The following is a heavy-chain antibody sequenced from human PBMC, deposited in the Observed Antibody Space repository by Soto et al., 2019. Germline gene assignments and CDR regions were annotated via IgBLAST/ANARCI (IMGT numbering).Heavy chain of an antibody. V-gene: IGHV3-33*01. CDR1: GFTFSSYG. J-gene: IGHJ6*03. D-gene: IGHD3-3*01. CDR3: ARGGPIFVYYMDV. Sequence: GGSLRLSCAASGFTFSSYGMHWVRQAPGKGLEWVAVIWYDGSNKYYADSVKGRFTISRDNSKNTLYLQMNSLRAEDTAVYYCARGGPIFVYYMDVWGKGTTVTVSS. CDR2: IWYDGSNK.